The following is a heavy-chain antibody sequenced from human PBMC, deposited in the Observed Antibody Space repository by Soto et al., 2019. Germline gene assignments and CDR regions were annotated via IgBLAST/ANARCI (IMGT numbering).Heavy chain of an antibody. V-gene: IGHV3-33*01. J-gene: IGHJ4*02. Sequence: QVQLVESGGGVVQPGRSLRLSCAASGFTFSSYGMHWVRQAPGKGLEWVAVIWYDGSNKYYADSVKGRFTISRDNSKNTLYLQMNSLRAEDTAVYYCARYPISVSDFWELLHIVDYWGQGTLGTVSS. CDR1: GFTFSSYG. D-gene: IGHD3-10*01. CDR2: IWYDGSNK. CDR3: ARYPISVSDFWELLHIVDY.